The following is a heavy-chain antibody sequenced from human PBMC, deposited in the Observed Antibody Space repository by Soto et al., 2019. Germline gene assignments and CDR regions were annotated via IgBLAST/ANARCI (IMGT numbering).Heavy chain of an antibody. J-gene: IGHJ4*02. CDR3: ARARATIAAAAIFDC. Sequence: SETLSLTCAVSGGSISTSNWWSWVSQPPGKGLEWIGEVYRTGSTNYNPSLESRLTISVDKSKNQFSLKLTSVTAADTAVYYCARARATIAAAAIFDCWGQGTLVTVSS. CDR1: GGSISTSNW. CDR2: VYRTGST. D-gene: IGHD6-13*01. V-gene: IGHV4-4*02.